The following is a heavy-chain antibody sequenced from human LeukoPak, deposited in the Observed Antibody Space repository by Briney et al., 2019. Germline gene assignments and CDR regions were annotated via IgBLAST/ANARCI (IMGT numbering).Heavy chain of an antibody. CDR2: IRGSGGTT. V-gene: IGHV3-23*01. CDR3: AKGLYEWLSDTDY. J-gene: IGHJ4*02. Sequence: PGGSLRLSCAASGFTFSSYAMSWVRQAPGKGLEWVSAIRGSGGTTYYADSVKGRFTISRDNSKDTLYLQMNSLRAEDTAIYYCAKGLYEWLSDTDYWGQGTLVTVSS. CDR1: GFTFSSYA. D-gene: IGHD3-3*01.